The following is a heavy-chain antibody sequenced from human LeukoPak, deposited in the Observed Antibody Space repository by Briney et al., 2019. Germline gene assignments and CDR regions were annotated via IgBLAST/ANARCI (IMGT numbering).Heavy chain of an antibody. CDR1: GYTFSIYG. CDR2: ISAYNGNT. V-gene: IGHV1-18*01. D-gene: IGHD2-2*02. Sequence: ASVKVSCKASGYTFSIYGISWVRQAPGQGLEWMGWISAYNGNTNYAQKLQGRVTMTTDTSTSTAYMELRSLRSDDTAVYYCARSRPGCSSTSCYMGVFYYWGQGTLVTVSS. J-gene: IGHJ4*02. CDR3: ARSRPGCSSTSCYMGVFYY.